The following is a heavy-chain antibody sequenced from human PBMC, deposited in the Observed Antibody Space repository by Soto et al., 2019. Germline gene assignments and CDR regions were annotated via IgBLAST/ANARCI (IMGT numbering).Heavy chain of an antibody. Sequence: PGGSLSLSCAASGFTFSSYAMSWVRQAPGKGLEWVSAISGSGGSTHYADSVKGRFTISRDNSKNTLYLQMNSLRAEDTAVYYCAKSMVRGVYGMDVWGQGTTVTVSS. J-gene: IGHJ6*02. V-gene: IGHV3-23*01. CDR2: ISGSGGST. CDR3: AKSMVRGVYGMDV. CDR1: GFTFSSYA. D-gene: IGHD3-10*01.